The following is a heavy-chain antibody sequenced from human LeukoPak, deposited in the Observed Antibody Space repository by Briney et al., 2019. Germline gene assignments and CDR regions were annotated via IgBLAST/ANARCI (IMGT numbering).Heavy chain of an antibody. D-gene: IGHD6-19*01. CDR3: ATYSSGRRGYYFDS. CDR1: GFTVSSNY. V-gene: IGHV3-66*01. Sequence: PGGSLRLSCAASGFTVSSNYMSWVRQAPGKGLVWVAISYSGNTTYCADSVRGRFTISRDKSKNRLHLQMNSLRAEDTAVYYCATYSSGRRGYYFDSWGQGTLVTVSS. J-gene: IGHJ4*02. CDR2: SYSGNTT.